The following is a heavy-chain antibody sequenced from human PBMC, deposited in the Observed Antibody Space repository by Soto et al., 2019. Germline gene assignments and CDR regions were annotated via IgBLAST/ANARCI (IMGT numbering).Heavy chain of an antibody. J-gene: IGHJ4*02. D-gene: IGHD6-6*01. CDR3: ARDRAARRVGYYFDY. CDR2: IYYSGST. Sequence: SETLSLTCTVSGGSISSYYWSWIRQPPGKGLEWIGYIYYSGSTNYNPSLKSRVTISVDTSKNQFSLKLSSVTAADTAVYYCARDRAARRVGYYFDYWGQGTLGTVSS. V-gene: IGHV4-59*01. CDR1: GGSISSYY.